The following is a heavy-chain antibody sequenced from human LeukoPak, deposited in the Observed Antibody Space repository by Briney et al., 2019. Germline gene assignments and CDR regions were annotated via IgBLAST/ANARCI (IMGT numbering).Heavy chain of an antibody. CDR3: THSSSWFSYFDY. V-gene: IGHV3-11*01. Sequence: GGSLRLSCAASGFTFSDYYMTWIRQAPGKGLEWASYISSSGSTIYYADSVKGRFTLSRDNAKNSLYLQMNSLRAEDTALYYCTHSSSWFSYFDYWGQGPRSPSPQ. D-gene: IGHD6-13*01. CDR1: GFTFSDYY. CDR2: ISSSGSTI. J-gene: IGHJ4*02.